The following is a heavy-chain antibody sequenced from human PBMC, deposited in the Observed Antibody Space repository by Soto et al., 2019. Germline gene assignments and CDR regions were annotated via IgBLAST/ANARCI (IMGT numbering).Heavy chain of an antibody. Sequence: QVQLVQSGAEVKKPGASVKVSCKASGITSTTYAIHWVRQAPGQGLEWMGWINTGNGNTSYAQRFLGRVSLTTDTSTSTASMDLSSLTSEDTAVYYCARAISRFVTWGQGTLITVSS. CDR3: ARAISRFVT. J-gene: IGHJ5*02. V-gene: IGHV1-3*04. CDR2: INTGNGNT. CDR1: GITSTTYA. D-gene: IGHD3-16*02.